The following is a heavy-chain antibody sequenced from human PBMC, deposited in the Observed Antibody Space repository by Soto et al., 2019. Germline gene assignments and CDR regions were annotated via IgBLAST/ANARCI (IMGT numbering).Heavy chain of an antibody. Sequence: GGSLRLSCAASGFTFSSYSMNWVRQAPGKGLEWVSYISSSSSTIYYADSVKGRFTISRDNAKNSLYLQMNSLRDEDTAVYYCARYKLRFLERNYGMDVWGQGTTVPVSS. J-gene: IGHJ6*02. CDR2: ISSSSSTI. V-gene: IGHV3-48*02. D-gene: IGHD3-3*01. CDR3: ARYKLRFLERNYGMDV. CDR1: GFTFSSYS.